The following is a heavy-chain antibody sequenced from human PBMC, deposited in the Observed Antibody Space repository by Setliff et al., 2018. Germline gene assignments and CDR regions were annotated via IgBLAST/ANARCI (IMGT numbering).Heavy chain of an antibody. CDR3: ARGSVTIFGVVLSNWFDP. CDR2: INTNTGNP. CDR1: GYTFTTYT. V-gene: IGHV7-4-1*02. Sequence: ASVKVSCKASGYTFTTYTMNWVRQAPGQGLEWMGWINTNTGNPTYAQGFIGRFVFSLDTSVSTAYLQISSLKAEDTAVYYCARGSVTIFGVVLSNWFDPWGQGTLVTVSS. D-gene: IGHD3-3*01. J-gene: IGHJ5*02.